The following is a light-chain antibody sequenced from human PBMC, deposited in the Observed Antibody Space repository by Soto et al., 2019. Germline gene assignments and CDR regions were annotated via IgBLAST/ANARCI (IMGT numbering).Light chain of an antibody. CDR3: FSYAGSRV. Sequence: QSALTQPASVSGSPGQSITISCTGTSSDVGGYNYVSWYQQHPGKAPKLMISEVSNRPSGVPDRFSGSKSGNTASLTISGLQAEDEANYYCFSYAGSRVFGGGTKLTVL. CDR1: SSDVGGYNY. J-gene: IGLJ3*02. CDR2: EVS. V-gene: IGLV2-14*01.